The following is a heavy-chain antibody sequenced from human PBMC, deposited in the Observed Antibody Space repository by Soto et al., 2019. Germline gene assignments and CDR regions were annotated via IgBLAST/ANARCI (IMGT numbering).Heavy chain of an antibody. CDR3: ARSGGDSSTWSDDAFDI. V-gene: IGHV3-49*03. D-gene: IGHD6-13*01. CDR1: GFNFDVYA. Sequence: PGGSLRLSCLGSGFNFDVYAVSWFRQAPGKGLEWVGLIRNKAYRGTTESAASVKGRFTISRDDSKNSLFLQMNSLKIEDTAVYFCARSGGDSSTWSDDAFDIWGQGAMVTVSS. CDR2: IRNKAYRGTT. J-gene: IGHJ3*02.